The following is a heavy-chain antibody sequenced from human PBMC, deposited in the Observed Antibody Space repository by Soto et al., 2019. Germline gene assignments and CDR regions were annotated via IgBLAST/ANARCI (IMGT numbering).Heavy chain of an antibody. J-gene: IGHJ5*02. CDR3: AHGKPYYDSSGYYPRWFDP. Sequence: QITLKESGPTLVKPTQTLTLTCTFSGFSLSTSGVGVGWIRQPPGKALEWLALIYWDDDKRYSPSLKSRLTITKATSKNQVVLTMTNMDPVDTATYYCAHGKPYYDSSGYYPRWFDPWGQGTLVTVSS. CDR1: GFSLSTSGVG. CDR2: IYWDDDK. D-gene: IGHD3-22*01. V-gene: IGHV2-5*02.